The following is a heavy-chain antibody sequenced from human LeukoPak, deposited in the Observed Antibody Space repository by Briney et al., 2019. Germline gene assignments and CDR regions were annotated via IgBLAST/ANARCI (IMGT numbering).Heavy chain of an antibody. Sequence: SETLSLTCAVYGGSFSDYSWTWIRQAPGEGLEWIGEINHNGGTNHNPSLVSRVIMSVDTSKNQFSLKVSSVTAADTAVYYCARSRQKGDFDYWGQGTLVTVSS. D-gene: IGHD2-2*01. J-gene: IGHJ4*02. CDR1: GGSFSDYS. V-gene: IGHV4-34*01. CDR3: ARSRQKGDFDY. CDR2: INHNGGT.